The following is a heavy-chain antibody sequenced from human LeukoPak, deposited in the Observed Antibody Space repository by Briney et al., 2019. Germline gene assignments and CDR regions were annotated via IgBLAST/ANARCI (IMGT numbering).Heavy chain of an antibody. CDR2: ISGGGGNT. Sequence: GGSLRPSCAASKFAFSSFAMGWVRQAPGRGRGWVSAISGGGGNTYYADSVKGRFTISRDNSKNTLYLQMNSLRAEDTAVYYCGKNRYSGSLSPFDIWGQGTMVTVSS. J-gene: IGHJ3*02. D-gene: IGHD1-26*01. CDR3: GKNRYSGSLSPFDI. CDR1: KFAFSSFA. V-gene: IGHV3-23*01.